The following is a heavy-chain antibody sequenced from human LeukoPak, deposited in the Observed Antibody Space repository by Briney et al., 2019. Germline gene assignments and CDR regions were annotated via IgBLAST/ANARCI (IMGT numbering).Heavy chain of an antibody. CDR1: GFTFSTYS. CDR3: ARGKGYCSSASCYGDYYYGVDV. D-gene: IGHD2-2*01. Sequence: GGSLRLSCAASGFTFSTYSMNWVCQAPGKGLEWVSYISSSSSTIYYADSVKGRFTISRDNAKNTLNLQMKSLTTEDTAVYYCARGKGYCSSASCYGDYYYGVDVWGQGTTVTVS. J-gene: IGHJ6*02. V-gene: IGHV3-48*01. CDR2: ISSSSSTI.